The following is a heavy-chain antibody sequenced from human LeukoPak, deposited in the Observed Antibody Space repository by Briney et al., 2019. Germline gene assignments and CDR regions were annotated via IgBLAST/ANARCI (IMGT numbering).Heavy chain of an antibody. Sequence: GGSLRLSCAASGFTFSTNGMHWVRQAPGKGLEWVAVIWYDGSNEYYADSVKGRFTISRDNSKNTLYLQMNSLRAEDTAVYYCAKDRGYYDFSGFDYWGQGALVTVSS. J-gene: IGHJ4*02. D-gene: IGHD3-3*01. CDR3: AKDRGYYDFSGFDY. CDR1: GFTFSTNG. CDR2: IWYDGSNE. V-gene: IGHV3-33*06.